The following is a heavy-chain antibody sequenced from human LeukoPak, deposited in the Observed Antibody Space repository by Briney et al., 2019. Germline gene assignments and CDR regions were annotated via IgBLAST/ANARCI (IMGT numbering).Heavy chain of an antibody. CDR1: GFTFTNCW. Sequence: PGGSLRLSYAVSGFTFTNCWMPWVRHAPGQGLVWVSRIKGDGISTNYADSVKGRFTISRDIAKNTLYLQMNSLRAEDTGVYYCAKDHYWSIDYWGRGTLVTVSS. D-gene: IGHD3-3*01. V-gene: IGHV3-74*01. CDR3: AKDHYWSIDY. J-gene: IGHJ4*02. CDR2: IKGDGIST.